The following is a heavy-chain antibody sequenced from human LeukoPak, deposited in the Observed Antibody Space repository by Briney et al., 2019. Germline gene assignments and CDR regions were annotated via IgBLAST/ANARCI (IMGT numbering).Heavy chain of an antibody. CDR2: FDPEDGET. J-gene: IGHJ3*02. CDR1: GYTLNELS. CDR3: ATAIVVVVASTAAFDI. D-gene: IGHD2-15*01. Sequence: ASVKVSFKVSGYTLNELSMHWVRQAPGKGLEWMGGFDPEDGETIYAQKFQGRVTMTEDTSTDTAYMELTSLRSEDTAVYYCATAIVVVVASTAAFDIWGQGTMVTVSS. V-gene: IGHV1-24*01.